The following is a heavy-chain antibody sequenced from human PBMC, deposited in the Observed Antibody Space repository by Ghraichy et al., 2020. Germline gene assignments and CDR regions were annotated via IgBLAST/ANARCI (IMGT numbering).Heavy chain of an antibody. CDR2: IYHNGRT. J-gene: IGHJ5*02. CDR3: ARDQEWRDSSFGFDP. V-gene: IGHV4-59*01. CDR1: GDSLNNYY. D-gene: IGHD3-22*01. Sequence: SETLSLTCTVSGDSLNNYYWSWIRQAPGKGLEWIGSIYHNGRTKYNPSLKSRVTMSVDTSKNQFSLRLTSVTAADTAVFYCARDQEWRDSSFGFDPWGQGTLVAVSP.